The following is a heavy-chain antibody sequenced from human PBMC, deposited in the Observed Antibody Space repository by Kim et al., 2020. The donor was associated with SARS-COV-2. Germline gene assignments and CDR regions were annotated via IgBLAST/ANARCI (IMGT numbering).Heavy chain of an antibody. CDR1: GGSISSYY. Sequence: SETLSLTCTVSGGSISSYYWSWIRQPPGKGLEWIGYIYYSGSTNYNPSLKSRVTISVDTSKNQFSLKLSSVTAADTAVYYCAVDGYNPSNGKHYYYGMDVWGQGTTVTVSS. J-gene: IGHJ6*02. D-gene: IGHD2-8*01. CDR2: IYYSGST. V-gene: IGHV4-59*13. CDR3: AVDGYNPSNGKHYYYGMDV.